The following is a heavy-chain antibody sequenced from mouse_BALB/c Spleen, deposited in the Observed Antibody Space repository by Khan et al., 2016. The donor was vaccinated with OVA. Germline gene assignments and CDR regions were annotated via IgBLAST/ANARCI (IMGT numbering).Heavy chain of an antibody. V-gene: IGHV1S130*01. CDR3: ARHGNCGAWFDY. D-gene: IGHD2-1*01. J-gene: IGHJ3*01. Sequence: VQLQQSGSVLVRPGASVKLSCKASGYTFTSSWMHWAKQRPGQGLEWIGEIHPNSGNTNYNEKFKGKATLTVDTSSSTAYVDLSSLTSEDSAVYYCARHGNCGAWFDYWGQGTLVTVSA. CDR1: GYTFTSSW. CDR2: IHPNSGNT.